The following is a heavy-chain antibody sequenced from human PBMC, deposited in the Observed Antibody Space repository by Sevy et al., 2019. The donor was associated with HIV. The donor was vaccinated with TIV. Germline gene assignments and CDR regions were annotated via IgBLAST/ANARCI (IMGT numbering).Heavy chain of an antibody. CDR3: AKNIEAYGSGSNWGFDP. CDR1: GFTFDDYA. D-gene: IGHD3-10*01. V-gene: IGHV3-9*01. J-gene: IGHJ5*02. CDR2: ISWNSGSI. Sequence: GGSLRLSCAASGFTFDDYAMHWVRQAPGKGLEWVSGISWNSGSIGYADSVKGRFTISRDNAKNSLYLQMNSLRAEDTALYYCAKNIEAYGSGSNWGFDPWGQGTLVTVSS.